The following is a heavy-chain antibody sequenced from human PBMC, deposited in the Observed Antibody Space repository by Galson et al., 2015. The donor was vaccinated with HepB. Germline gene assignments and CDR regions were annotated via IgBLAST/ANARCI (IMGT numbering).Heavy chain of an antibody. J-gene: IGHJ4*02. CDR2: VSFDRRNI. CDR3: ARDHITSIIEFYFDY. D-gene: IGHD1-14*01. V-gene: IGHV3-30*14. Sequence: SLRLSCAASGLPFSSHAMHWVRPAPGNGREWVAAVSFDRRNIYYTDSVKDRFTISRDNSRNTPSLQMNSLRLEDTALYYCARDHITSIIEFYFDYWGQGSLVTVSS. CDR1: GLPFSSHA.